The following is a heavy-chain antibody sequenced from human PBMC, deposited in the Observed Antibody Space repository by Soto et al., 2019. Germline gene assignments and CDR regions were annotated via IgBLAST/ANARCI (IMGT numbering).Heavy chain of an antibody. D-gene: IGHD5-12*01. CDR3: ARGWMADGY. Sequence: QVQLVESGGGLVKPGGSLRLSCVASGFTFSDYYMSWIRQTPGKGLEWVSSISGSSTYTNYADSVKGRFNISRDNAINSLQMQMNSLIAEDTAGYYCARGWMADGYCSQGNLVTVSS. J-gene: IGHJ4*02. V-gene: IGHV3-11*05. CDR1: GFTFSDYY. CDR2: ISGSSTYT.